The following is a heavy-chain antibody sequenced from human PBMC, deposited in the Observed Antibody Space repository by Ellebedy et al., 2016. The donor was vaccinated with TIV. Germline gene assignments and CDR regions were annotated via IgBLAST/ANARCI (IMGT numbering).Heavy chain of an antibody. CDR3: AKARSGSYYREYFDY. CDR2: ISYDGSNK. V-gene: IGHV3-30*04. J-gene: IGHJ4*02. CDR1: GFTFSSYA. D-gene: IGHD1-26*01. Sequence: GESLKISXAASGFTFSSYAMHWVRQAPGKGLEWVAVISYDGSNKYYADSVKGRFTISRDNSKNTLYLQMNSLRAEDTAVYYCAKARSGSYYREYFDYWGQGTLVTVSS.